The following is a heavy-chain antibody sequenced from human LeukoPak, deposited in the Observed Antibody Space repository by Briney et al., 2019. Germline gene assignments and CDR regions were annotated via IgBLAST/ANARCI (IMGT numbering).Heavy chain of an antibody. D-gene: IGHD3-3*02. CDR1: GFTFSSYA. Sequence: PGGSLRLSCAASGFTFSSYAMSWVRQAPGKGLEWVSAISGSGGSTYYAGSVKGRFTISRDNSKNTLYLQMNSLRTEDTAVYYCAKDSNPDGYYYYGMDVWGQGTTVTVSS. J-gene: IGHJ6*02. CDR2: ISGSGGST. V-gene: IGHV3-23*01. CDR3: AKDSNPDGYYYYGMDV.